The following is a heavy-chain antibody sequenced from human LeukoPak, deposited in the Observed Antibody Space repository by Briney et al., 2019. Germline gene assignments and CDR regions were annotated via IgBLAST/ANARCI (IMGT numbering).Heavy chain of an antibody. J-gene: IGHJ4*02. CDR3: ARDPVRGYYYGLEYYFDY. D-gene: IGHD3-22*01. CDR2: INPDSGDT. CDR1: GYRFTGHY. Sequence: GASVKVSCKASGYRFTGHYIHWVRQAPGQGLEWMGWINPDSGDTNHAQTFQGRVIMTRDTSISTVYLELSSLTSDDTAVYYCARDPVRGYYYGLEYYFDYWGQGTLVTVSS. V-gene: IGHV1-2*02.